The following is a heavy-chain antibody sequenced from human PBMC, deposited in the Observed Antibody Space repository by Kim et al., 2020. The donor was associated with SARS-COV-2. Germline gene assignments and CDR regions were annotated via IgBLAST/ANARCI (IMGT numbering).Heavy chain of an antibody. D-gene: IGHD2-15*01. Sequence: NPSLKSRVTISVDTSKNQFSLKLSSVTAADTAVYYCARPDCSGGSCYFDYWGQGTLVTVSS. V-gene: IGHV4-39*01. J-gene: IGHJ4*02. CDR3: ARPDCSGGSCYFDY.